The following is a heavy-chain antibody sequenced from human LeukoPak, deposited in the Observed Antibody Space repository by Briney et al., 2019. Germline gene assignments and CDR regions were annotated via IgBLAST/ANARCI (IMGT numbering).Heavy chain of an antibody. D-gene: IGHD6-25*01. CDR3: ARDSPTGAALFDY. J-gene: IGHJ4*02. Sequence: GASVNVSCKASGYTFISYGISWVRQAPGQGLEWMGWVSAYNGNTNYAQKLQGRVTMTTDTSTSTAYMELRSLSSDDTAVYYCARDSPTGAALFDYWGQGTLVIVSS. CDR1: GYTFISYG. V-gene: IGHV1-18*01. CDR2: VSAYNGNT.